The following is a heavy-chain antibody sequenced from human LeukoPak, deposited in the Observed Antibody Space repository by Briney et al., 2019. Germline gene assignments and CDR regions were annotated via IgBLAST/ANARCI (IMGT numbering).Heavy chain of an antibody. J-gene: IGHJ5*02. Sequence: PSETLSLTCTVSGGSVSSGSYYWSWIRQPPGKGLEWIGYIYYSGSTNYNPSLKSRVTISVDTSKNQFSLKLSSVTAADTAVYYCARVEGLPSGTSWSWSDPWGQGTLVTVSS. CDR2: IYYSGST. CDR3: ARVEGLPSGTSWSWSDP. V-gene: IGHV4-61*01. D-gene: IGHD2-2*01. CDR1: GGSVSSGSYY.